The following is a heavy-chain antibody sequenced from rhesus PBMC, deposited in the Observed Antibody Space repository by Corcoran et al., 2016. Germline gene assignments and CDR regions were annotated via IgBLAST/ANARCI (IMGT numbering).Heavy chain of an antibody. CDR1: GGSVSSSNW. V-gene: IGHV4-65*01. J-gene: IGHJ4*01. Sequence: QVQLQESGPGLVKPSETLSLTCAVSGGSVSSSNWWSWIRQPPGKGLEWIVYISGSSGSTYYNPSLKSRVTISTGTAKNQFCLKLSSVTAADTAVYYCARSGYSSSIDYWGQGVLVTVSS. CDR2: ISGSSGST. CDR3: ARSGYSSSIDY. D-gene: IGHD5-24*01.